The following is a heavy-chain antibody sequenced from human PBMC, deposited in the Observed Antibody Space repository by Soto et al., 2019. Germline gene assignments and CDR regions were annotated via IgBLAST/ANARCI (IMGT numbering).Heavy chain of an antibody. V-gene: IGHV1-18*01. J-gene: IGHJ6*02. CDR2: ISAYNGNT. CDR3: ARLDGRGLLYCSSTSCYNYGMDV. CDR1: GYTFTSYG. D-gene: IGHD2-2*02. Sequence: ASVKVSCKASGYTFTSYGISWVRQAPGQGLEWMGWISAYNGNTNYAQKFQGRVTITADKSTSTAYMELSSLRSEDTAVYYCARLDGRGLLYCSSTSCYNYGMDVWGQGTTVTVSS.